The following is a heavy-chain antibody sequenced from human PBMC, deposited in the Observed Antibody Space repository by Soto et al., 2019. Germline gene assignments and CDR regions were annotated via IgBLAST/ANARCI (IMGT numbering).Heavy chain of an antibody. CDR2: INHSGST. CDR3: ATGRGVRGVIIPTYYYYGLDV. D-gene: IGHD3-10*01. V-gene: IGHV4-34*01. CDR1: GGSFSDHY. J-gene: IGHJ6*02. Sequence: QVQLQQWGAGLLKPSETLSLTCAVYGGSFSDHYWSWIRQTPGKGLEWIGEINHSGSTNYNPSFKSRVTISVDTSKNQFSLYLSSVTAADTAVIYCATGRGVRGVIIPTYYYYGLDVWGQGTTVTVSS.